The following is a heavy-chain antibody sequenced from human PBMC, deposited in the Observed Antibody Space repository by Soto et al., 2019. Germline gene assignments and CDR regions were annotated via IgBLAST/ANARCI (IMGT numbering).Heavy chain of an antibody. D-gene: IGHD6-13*01. CDR2: ISSSGSTI. Sequence: GGSLRLSCAASGFTFSDYYMSWIRQAPGKGLEWVSYISSSGSTIYYADSVKGRFTISRDNAKNSLYLQMNSLRAEDTAVYYCARVLSLIYSSSWYNWFDPWGQGTLVTVSS. CDR3: ARVLSLIYSSSWYNWFDP. CDR1: GFTFSDYY. V-gene: IGHV3-11*01. J-gene: IGHJ5*02.